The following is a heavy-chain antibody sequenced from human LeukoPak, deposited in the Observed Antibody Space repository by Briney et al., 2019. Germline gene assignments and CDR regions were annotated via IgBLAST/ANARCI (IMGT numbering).Heavy chain of an antibody. V-gene: IGHV3-30*18. CDR1: GFTFSSYG. J-gene: IGHJ6*02. CDR3: AKFDIVVVPAAILEGMDV. CDR2: ISYDGSNK. Sequence: GGSLRLSCAASGFTFSSYGMHWVRQAPGKGLEWVAVISYDGSNKYYADSVKGRFTISRDNSKNTLYLQMNSLRAEDTAVYYCAKFDIVVVPAAILEGMDVWGQGTTVTVSS. D-gene: IGHD2-2*01.